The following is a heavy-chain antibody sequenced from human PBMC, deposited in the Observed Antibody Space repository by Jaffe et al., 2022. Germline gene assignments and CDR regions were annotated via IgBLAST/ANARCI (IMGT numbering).Heavy chain of an antibody. Sequence: QVQLQQWGAGLLKPSETLSLTCAVYGGSFSGYYWSWIRQPPGKGLEWIGEINHSGSTNYNPSLKSRVTISVDTSKNQFSLKLSSVTAADTAVYYCARGAGSIGYDFWSGYSRSSYYFDYWGQGTLVTVSS. V-gene: IGHV4-34*01. CDR1: GGSFSGYY. D-gene: IGHD3-3*01. J-gene: IGHJ4*02. CDR3: ARGAGSIGYDFWSGYSRSSYYFDY. CDR2: INHSGST.